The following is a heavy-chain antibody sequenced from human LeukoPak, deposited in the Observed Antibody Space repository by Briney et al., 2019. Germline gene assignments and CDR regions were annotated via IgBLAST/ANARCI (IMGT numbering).Heavy chain of an antibody. Sequence: PGGSLRLSCAASGFTVSSNYMSWVRQAPGKGLEWVSVIYSGGSTYYADSVKGRFTISRDNSKNTLYLQMNSLRAEDTAVYYCARMAGNSGSRYYYYYMDVWGKGTTVTISS. V-gene: IGHV3-66*01. CDR3: ARMAGNSGSRYYYYYMDV. J-gene: IGHJ6*03. CDR1: GFTVSSNY. CDR2: IYSGGST. D-gene: IGHD3-10*01.